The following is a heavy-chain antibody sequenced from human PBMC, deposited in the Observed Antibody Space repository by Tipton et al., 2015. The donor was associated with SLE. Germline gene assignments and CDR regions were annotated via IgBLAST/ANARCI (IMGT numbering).Heavy chain of an antibody. V-gene: IGHV4-34*01. J-gene: IGHJ4*02. CDR1: GGSFSGYY. CDR2: INHSGST. D-gene: IGHD4-17*01. Sequence: TLSLTCAVYGGSFSGYYWSWIRQPPGKGLEWIGEINHSGSTNYNPSLKSRVTISVDTSKNQFSLKLGSVTAADTAVYYCARGEITVTVFDQWGQGTLVTVSS. CDR3: ARGEITVTVFDQ.